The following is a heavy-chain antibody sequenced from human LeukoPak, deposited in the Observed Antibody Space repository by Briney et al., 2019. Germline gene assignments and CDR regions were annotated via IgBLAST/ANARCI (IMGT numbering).Heavy chain of an antibody. J-gene: IGHJ4*02. CDR3: ARASGYSSGWEFDY. CDR2: TYYRSKWYN. V-gene: IGHV6-1*01. Sequence: SQTLSLTCAISGDSVSSNSAAWNWIRQSPSRGLEWLGRTYYRSKWYNDYAVSVRSRVTINPDTSKNQFSLQLNSVTPEDTAVYYCARASGYSSGWEFDYWGQGTLVTVSS. CDR1: GDSVSSNSAA. D-gene: IGHD6-19*01.